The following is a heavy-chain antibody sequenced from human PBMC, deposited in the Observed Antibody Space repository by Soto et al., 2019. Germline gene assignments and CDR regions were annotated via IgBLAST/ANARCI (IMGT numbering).Heavy chain of an antibody. CDR2: ISWNSGSI. Sequence: EVQLVESGGGLVQPGRSLRLSCAASGFTFDDYAMHWDRQAPGKGLEWVSGISWNSGSIGYADSVKGRFTISRDNAKNSLYLQMNSLRAEDTALYYCAKELRYSYGSYYYGMDVWGQGTTVTVSS. CDR3: AKELRYSYGSYYYGMDV. V-gene: IGHV3-9*01. D-gene: IGHD5-18*01. CDR1: GFTFDDYA. J-gene: IGHJ6*02.